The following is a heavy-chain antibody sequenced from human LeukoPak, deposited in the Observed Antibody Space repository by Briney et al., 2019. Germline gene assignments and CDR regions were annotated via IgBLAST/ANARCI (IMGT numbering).Heavy chain of an antibody. Sequence: SVKVSCKASGGTFSSYAISWVRQAPGQGLEWMGGIIPIFGTANYAQKFQGRVTITADKSTSTAYVELSSLRSEDTAVYYCARDIMSSGRGNWFDPWGQGTLVTVSS. CDR2: IIPIFGTA. D-gene: IGHD3-16*01. V-gene: IGHV1-69*06. J-gene: IGHJ5*02. CDR3: ARDIMSSGRGNWFDP. CDR1: GGTFSSYA.